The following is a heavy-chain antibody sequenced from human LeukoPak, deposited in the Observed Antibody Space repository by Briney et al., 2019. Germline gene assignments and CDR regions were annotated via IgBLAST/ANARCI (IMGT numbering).Heavy chain of an antibody. Sequence: ASVKVSCKASGGTFSSYAISWVRQAPGQGLEWMGRIIPIFGTANYAQKFQGRVTITTDESTSTAYMELSSLRSEDTAVYYCARGCTSCFWFDPWAQGTLVTVSS. CDR2: IIPIFGTA. V-gene: IGHV1-69*05. D-gene: IGHD2-2*01. J-gene: IGHJ5*02. CDR1: GGTFSSYA. CDR3: ARGCTSCFWFDP.